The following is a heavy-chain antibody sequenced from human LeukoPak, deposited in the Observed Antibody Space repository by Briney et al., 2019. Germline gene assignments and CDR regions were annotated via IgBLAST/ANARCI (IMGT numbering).Heavy chain of an antibody. Sequence: GGSLRLSCDASGFSISDYYMSWIRQSPGKGLEWISYITSGGASTNYADSARGRFTISRDKARNSVALQLNSLRAEDTAVYYCTRQRRGTYYAFDSWGQGTLVTVSS. J-gene: IGHJ4*02. D-gene: IGHD3-16*01. V-gene: IGHV3-11*01. CDR1: GFSISDYY. CDR2: ITSGGAST. CDR3: TRQRRGTYYAFDS.